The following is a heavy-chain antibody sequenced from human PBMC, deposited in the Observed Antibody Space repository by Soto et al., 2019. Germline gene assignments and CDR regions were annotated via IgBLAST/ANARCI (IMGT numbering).Heavy chain of an antibody. CDR1: ASTFVIFA. CDR3: ARAPTGGTWPVYFDW. D-gene: IGHD2-15*01. V-gene: IGHV3-9*01. Sequence: VQLVGSGEGWLQPGGSWRLSGKASASTFVIFALHWVRQVPGKALGWVSGINWNGNYIGYADSVKGRFTVSRDNAKNSLYLQMNSLRPEDTALYFCARAPTGGTWPVYFDWWGRGTLVTVSS. J-gene: IGHJ4*02. CDR2: INWNGNYI.